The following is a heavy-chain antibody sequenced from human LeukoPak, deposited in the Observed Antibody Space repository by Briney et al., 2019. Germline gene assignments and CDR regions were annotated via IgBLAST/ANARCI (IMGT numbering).Heavy chain of an antibody. Sequence: SETLSLTCTVSGGSISTSNYYWGWIRQPPGKGLEWIGSIYYSGSTYYNPSLKSRVTISVDTSKNQFSLKLTYVTPADTAVYYCARVRLGVGDAFDIWGQGTMVTVST. D-gene: IGHD3-10*01. J-gene: IGHJ3*02. CDR1: GGSISTSNYY. CDR3: ARVRLGVGDAFDI. CDR2: IYYSGST. V-gene: IGHV4-39*07.